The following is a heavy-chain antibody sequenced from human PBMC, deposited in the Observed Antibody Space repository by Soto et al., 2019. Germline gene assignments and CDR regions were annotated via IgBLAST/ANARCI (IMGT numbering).Heavy chain of an antibody. Sequence: ASVKVSCKASGYTFTSYGISWVRQAPGQGLEWMGWISAYNGNTNYAQKLQGRVTMTTDTSTSTAYMELRSLRSDDTAVYYCARDRGYCISTSCYGDAVFDYSGQGTLVTVSS. CDR1: GYTFTSYG. D-gene: IGHD2-2*01. J-gene: IGHJ4*02. CDR3: ARDRGYCISTSCYGDAVFDY. V-gene: IGHV1-18*01. CDR2: ISAYNGNT.